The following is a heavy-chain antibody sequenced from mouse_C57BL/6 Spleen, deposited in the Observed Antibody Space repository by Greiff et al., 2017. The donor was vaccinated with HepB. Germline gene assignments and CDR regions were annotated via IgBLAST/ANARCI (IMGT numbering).Heavy chain of an antibody. CDR3: ARGDGKRYFDV. CDR2: LSYDGSN. V-gene: IGHV3-6*01. D-gene: IGHD2-1*01. CDR1: GYSITSGYY. Sequence: DVKLQESGPGLVKPSQSLSLTCSVTGYSITSGYYWNWIRQFPGNQLEWMGYLSYDGSNNYNPSLKNRISITRDTSKNPFFLKLNSVTTEDTATYYCARGDGKRYFDVWGTGTTVTVSS. J-gene: IGHJ1*03.